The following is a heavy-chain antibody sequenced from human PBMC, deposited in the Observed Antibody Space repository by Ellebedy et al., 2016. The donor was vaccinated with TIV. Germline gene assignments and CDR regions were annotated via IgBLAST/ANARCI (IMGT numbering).Heavy chain of an antibody. CDR3: ARARFFGSGTYYPAFDY. D-gene: IGHD3-10*01. V-gene: IGHV4-59*01. CDR2: IYSSGSG. CDR1: GDSISGYY. Sequence: MPSETLSLTCTVSGDSISGYYWSWIRQPPGKGLEWIGYIYSSGSGEYNLSLKSRITISVDTSKNQFSLKLTSVTAADTAVYYCARARFFGSGTYYPAFDYWGRGTLVTVSS. J-gene: IGHJ4*02.